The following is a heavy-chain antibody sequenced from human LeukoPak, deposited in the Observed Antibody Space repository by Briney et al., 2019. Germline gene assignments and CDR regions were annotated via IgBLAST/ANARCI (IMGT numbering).Heavy chain of an antibody. CDR3: ARGGYCSGGSCYTKNWFDP. J-gene: IGHJ5*02. V-gene: IGHV1-8*03. CDR1: GYTFTSYD. Sequence: ASVKVSCKASGYTFTSYDINWVRQATGQGLEWMGWMNPNSGNTGYAQKFQGRVTITRNTSISTAYMELSSLRSEDMAVYYCARGGYCSGGSCYTKNWFDPWGQGTLVTVSS. CDR2: MNPNSGNT. D-gene: IGHD2-15*01.